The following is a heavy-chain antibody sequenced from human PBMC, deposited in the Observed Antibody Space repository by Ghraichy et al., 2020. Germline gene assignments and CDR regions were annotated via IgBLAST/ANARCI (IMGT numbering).Heavy chain of an antibody. V-gene: IGHV3-48*03. D-gene: IGHD3-10*01. Sequence: GALRLSCAASGFTFSSYEMNWVRQAPGKGLEWVSYISSSGSTIYYADSVKGRFTISRDNAKNSLYLQMNSLRAEDTAVYYCARNKKIRITMVRGVPYYFDYWGQGTLVTVSS. CDR2: ISSSGSTI. J-gene: IGHJ4*02. CDR3: ARNKKIRITMVRGVPYYFDY. CDR1: GFTFSSYE.